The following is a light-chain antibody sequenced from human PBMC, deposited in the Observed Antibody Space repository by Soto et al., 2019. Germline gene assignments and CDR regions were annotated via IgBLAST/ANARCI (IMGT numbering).Light chain of an antibody. Sequence: QSALTQPASVSGSPGQSITISCTGTSSDVGGYNYVSWYQQHPGKAPKLMIYEVSNRPSGVSNRFSGSKSGNTAPLTISGLQAEDEADYYCSSYASSRTRVFGTGTQVTLL. CDR2: EVS. CDR3: SSYASSRTRV. J-gene: IGLJ1*01. CDR1: SSDVGGYNY. V-gene: IGLV2-14*01.